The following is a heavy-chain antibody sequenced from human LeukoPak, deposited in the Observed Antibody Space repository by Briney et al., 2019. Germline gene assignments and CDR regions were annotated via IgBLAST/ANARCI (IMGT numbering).Heavy chain of an antibody. D-gene: IGHD6-19*01. J-gene: IGHJ4*02. CDR2: IYYRGST. CDR1: GGSISNYY. V-gene: IGHV4-59*01. Sequence: SETLSLTCTVSGGSISNYYWTWIRQPPGKGLEWIGNIYYRGSTNYNPSLKSRVSISVDASKNQFSLKLTSVTAADTAVYYCARRSSGWSGEAYYFDYWGQGTLVTVSS. CDR3: ARRSSGWSGEAYYFDY.